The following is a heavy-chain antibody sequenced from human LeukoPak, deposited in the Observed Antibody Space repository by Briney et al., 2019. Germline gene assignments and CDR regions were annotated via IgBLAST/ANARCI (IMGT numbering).Heavy chain of an antibody. V-gene: IGHV1-3*01. CDR1: GGTFSSYA. CDR2: INVGNGNT. D-gene: IGHD3-10*01. J-gene: IGHJ4*02. Sequence: GASVKVSCKASGGTFSSYAISWVRQAPGQSLEWMGWINVGNGNTKYSQNFQDRVTITRETSASTAYMELSSLRSEDTAMYYCAREEMIRGVTNYWGQGTLVTVSS. CDR3: AREEMIRGVTNY.